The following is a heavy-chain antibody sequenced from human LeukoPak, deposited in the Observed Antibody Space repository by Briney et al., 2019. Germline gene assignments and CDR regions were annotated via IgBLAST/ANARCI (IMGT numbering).Heavy chain of an antibody. D-gene: IGHD3-3*01. CDR3: ARASNDFWSGYYPSDLDY. J-gene: IGHJ4*02. CDR1: GFTFSSYS. CDR2: ISSSSSYI. V-gene: IGHV3-21*01. Sequence: GGSLRPSCAASGFTFSSYSMNWVRQAPGKGLEWVSSISSSSSYIYYADSVKGRFTISRDNAKNSLYLQMNSLRAEDTAVYYCARASNDFWSGYYPSDLDYWGQGTLVTVSS.